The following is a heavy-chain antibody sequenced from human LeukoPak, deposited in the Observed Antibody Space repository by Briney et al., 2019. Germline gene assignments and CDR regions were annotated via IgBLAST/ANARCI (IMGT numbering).Heavy chain of an antibody. D-gene: IGHD3-16*01. Sequence: GGSLRLSCAASGFTFSDSWISWVRQAPGKGLEWVANMNQDGSEKDYVDSVKGRFTISRDNARNSLYLQMGSLRAEDTAVYYCATYTHWVAGDVWGQGTTVTVSS. CDR3: ATYTHWVAGDV. V-gene: IGHV3-7*01. CDR1: GFTFSDSW. J-gene: IGHJ6*02. CDR2: MNQDGSEK.